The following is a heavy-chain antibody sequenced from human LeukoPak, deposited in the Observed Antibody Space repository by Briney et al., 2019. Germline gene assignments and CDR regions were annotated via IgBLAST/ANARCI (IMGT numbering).Heavy chain of an antibody. Sequence: GESLKISCKGFGHSFSTYWIGWVRQTPGKGLEWLGIIYPRDSDTRYSPSFQGQVTISADKSISTAYLQWHSLKASDTAIFYCARSIASSFIDFDYWGQGTLVTVSS. CDR1: GHSFSTYW. CDR2: IYPRDSDT. CDR3: ARSIASSFIDFDY. D-gene: IGHD6-6*01. V-gene: IGHV5-51*01. J-gene: IGHJ4*02.